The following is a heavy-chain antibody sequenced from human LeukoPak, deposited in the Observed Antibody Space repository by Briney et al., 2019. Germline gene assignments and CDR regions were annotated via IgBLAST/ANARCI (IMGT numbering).Heavy chain of an antibody. CDR1: GDSISSYY. Sequence: PSETLSLTCTVSGDSISSYYWSWTRQPPGKGLEWIGEINHSGSTNYNPSLKSRATISVDTSKNQFSLKLSSVTAADTAVYYCASRPLAYCGGDCPRWGQGTLVTVSS. CDR2: INHSGST. V-gene: IGHV4-34*01. J-gene: IGHJ4*02. CDR3: ASRPLAYCGGDCPR. D-gene: IGHD2-21*02.